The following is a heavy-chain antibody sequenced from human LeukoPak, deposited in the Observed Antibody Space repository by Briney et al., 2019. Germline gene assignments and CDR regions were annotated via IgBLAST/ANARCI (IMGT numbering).Heavy chain of an antibody. V-gene: IGHV3-48*03. CDR2: ISSSGSTI. D-gene: IGHD3-22*01. CDR3: VKDANYYDSSGYLSPFDY. Sequence: GGSLRLSCAASGFTFSSYEMNWVRQAPGKGLEWVSYISSSGSTIYYADSVKGRFTISRDNSNYTLFLQMNSLRAEDTALYYCVKDANYYDSSGYLSPFDYWGLGTLVTVSS. CDR1: GFTFSSYE. J-gene: IGHJ4*02.